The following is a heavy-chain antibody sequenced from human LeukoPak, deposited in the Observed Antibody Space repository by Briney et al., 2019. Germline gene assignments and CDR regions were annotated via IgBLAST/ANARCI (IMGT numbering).Heavy chain of an antibody. CDR2: VSYDGTNK. CDR3: ARDKSSGITVIVGAAFEN. J-gene: IGHJ4*03. D-gene: IGHD1-26*01. CDR1: GFTFSNYA. Sequence: TGGSLRLSCAASGFTFSNYALHWVRQAPGKGLEWVTVVSYDGTNKYYGDSVKGRFTISRDNSKNTLYLQMNSLRPEDTAVYYCARDKSSGITVIVGAAFENWGQGTLVTVSS. V-gene: IGHV3-30-3*01.